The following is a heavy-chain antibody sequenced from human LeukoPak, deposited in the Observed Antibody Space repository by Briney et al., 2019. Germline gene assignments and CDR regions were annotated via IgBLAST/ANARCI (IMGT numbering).Heavy chain of an antibody. D-gene: IGHD1-26*01. CDR3: AKESTSWALLDAFDI. CDR2: ISGSGGST. Sequence: GGSLRLSCAASGFTFSSYAMSWVRQAPGKGLEWVSGISGSGGSTDYAESVKGRFTISRDNAKNTLYLQMNSLRAEDTAVFYCAKESTSWALLDAFDIWGQGTMVTVSS. J-gene: IGHJ3*02. V-gene: IGHV3-23*01. CDR1: GFTFSSYA.